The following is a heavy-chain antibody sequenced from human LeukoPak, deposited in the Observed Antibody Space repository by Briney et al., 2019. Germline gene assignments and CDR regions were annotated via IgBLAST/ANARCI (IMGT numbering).Heavy chain of an antibody. CDR1: GFTFSSYW. D-gene: IGHD3-10*01. V-gene: IGHV3-7*01. Sequence: GGSLRLSCAASGFTFSSYWMSWVRQAPGKGLEWVANTKQDGSEKYYVDSVKGRFTISRDDAKNSLYLQMNSLRAEDTAVYYCAREGLWYYYGSRSYYYYYYGMDVWGQGTTVTVSS. CDR2: TKQDGSEK. J-gene: IGHJ6*02. CDR3: AREGLWYYYGSRSYYYYYYGMDV.